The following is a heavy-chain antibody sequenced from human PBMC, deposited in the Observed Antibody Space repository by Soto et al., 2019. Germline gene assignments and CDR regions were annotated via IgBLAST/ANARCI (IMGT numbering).Heavy chain of an antibody. CDR1: GFTFSSYE. Sequence: PGGSLRLSCAASGFTFSSYEMNWVRQAPGKGLEWVSYISSSGSTIYYADSVKGRFTISRDNAKNSLYLQMNSLRAEDTAVYYCARDYSSGGYYWQYFDYWGQGTLVTVSS. J-gene: IGHJ4*02. D-gene: IGHD3-22*01. CDR3: ARDYSSGGYYWQYFDY. CDR2: ISSSGSTI. V-gene: IGHV3-48*03.